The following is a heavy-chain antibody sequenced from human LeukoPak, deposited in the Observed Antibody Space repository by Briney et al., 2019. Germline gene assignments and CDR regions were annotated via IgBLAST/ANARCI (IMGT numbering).Heavy chain of an antibody. D-gene: IGHD3-10*01. J-gene: IGHJ3*02. CDR3: ARGLRSAMVRGAINAFDI. V-gene: IGHV1-69*04. Sequence: GASVKVSCKASGGTFSSYAISWVRQAPGQGLEWMGRIIPILGIANYAQKFQGRVTITADKSTSTAYMELSSLRSEDTAVYYCARGLRSAMVRGAINAFDIWGQGTMVTVSS. CDR2: IIPILGIA. CDR1: GGTFSSYA.